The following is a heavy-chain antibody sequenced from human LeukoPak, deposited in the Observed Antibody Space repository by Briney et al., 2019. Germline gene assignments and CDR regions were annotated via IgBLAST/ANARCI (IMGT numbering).Heavy chain of an antibody. Sequence: GASVKVSCKASGYTFTSYGISWVRQAPGQGLEWMGWISAYNGNTNYAQKLQGRVTMTTDTSTSTAYMELRNLRSDDTAVYYCARGGYCSSTSCYRRWDWFDPWGQGTLVTVSS. CDR1: GYTFTSYG. CDR3: ARGGYCSSTSCYRRWDWFDP. V-gene: IGHV1-18*04. CDR2: ISAYNGNT. J-gene: IGHJ5*02. D-gene: IGHD2-2*02.